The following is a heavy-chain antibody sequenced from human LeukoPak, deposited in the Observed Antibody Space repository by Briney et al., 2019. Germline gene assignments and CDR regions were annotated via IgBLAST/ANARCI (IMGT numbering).Heavy chain of an antibody. CDR2: IYYSGST. CDR1: GGSISSYY. Sequence: SETLSLTCTVSGGSISSYYWSWIRQPPGKGLEWIGYIYYSGSTNYNPSLKSRVTISVDTSKNQFSLKLSSVTAADTAVYYCARGRRYSSSWDYYFDYWGQGTLVTVSS. D-gene: IGHD6-13*01. V-gene: IGHV4-59*01. J-gene: IGHJ4*02. CDR3: ARGRRYSSSWDYYFDY.